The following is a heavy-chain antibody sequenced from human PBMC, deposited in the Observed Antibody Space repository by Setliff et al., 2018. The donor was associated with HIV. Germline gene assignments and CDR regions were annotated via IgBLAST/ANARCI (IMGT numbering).Heavy chain of an antibody. D-gene: IGHD1-1*01. CDR3: ATVDGTRYLDY. J-gene: IGHJ4*02. CDR2: MFRTGTS. CDR1: GYSIRSGYY. Sequence: LSLTCAVSGYSIRSGYYWGWIRQSPGKGLEWIGTMFRTGTSYCNPSLTSRVTISQDTSKNQFSLELTSVTAADTAVYYCATVDGTRYLDYWGQGKLVTVSS. V-gene: IGHV4-38-2*01.